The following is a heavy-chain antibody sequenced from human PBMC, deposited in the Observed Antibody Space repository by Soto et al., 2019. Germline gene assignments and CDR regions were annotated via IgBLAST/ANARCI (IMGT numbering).Heavy chain of an antibody. CDR1: GGSFSGYY. CDR2: INHSGST. Sequence: SETLSLTCAVYGGSFSGYYWSWIRQPPGKGLEWIGEINHSGSTNYNPSLKSRVTISVDTSKNQFSLKLSSVTAADTAVYYCVREKTTTYYYYGMDVWGQGTTVTVSS. D-gene: IGHD4-17*01. V-gene: IGHV4-34*01. CDR3: VREKTTTYYYYGMDV. J-gene: IGHJ6*02.